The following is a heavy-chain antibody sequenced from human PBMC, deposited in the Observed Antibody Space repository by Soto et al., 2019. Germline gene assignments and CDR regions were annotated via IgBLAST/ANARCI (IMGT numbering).Heavy chain of an antibody. CDR3: AIGGGQIYYKGLDV. Sequence: GGSLRLSCAASGFFFSDYYLSWIRQAPGKGLECVAYISGTGDTKYYADSVQGRFTISRDNPKNSLFLQMNSLRAEDAAVYYCAIGGGQIYYKGLDVWGQGTTVTVSS. V-gene: IGHV3-11*01. CDR1: GFFFSDYY. J-gene: IGHJ6*02. D-gene: IGHD3-10*01. CDR2: ISGTGDTK.